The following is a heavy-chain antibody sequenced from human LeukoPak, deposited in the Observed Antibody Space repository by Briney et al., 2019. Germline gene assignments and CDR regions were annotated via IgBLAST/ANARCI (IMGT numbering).Heavy chain of an antibody. CDR1: GFTFSSYA. D-gene: IGHD2-2*01. Sequence: AGGSLRLSCAASGFTFSSYAMSWVRQAPGKGLEWVSAISGSGGSTYYADSVKGRFTISRDNSKNTLYLQMNSLRAEDTAVYYCAKDRRGDYCSSTSCPIDAFDIWGQGTMATVSS. V-gene: IGHV3-23*01. CDR2: ISGSGGST. J-gene: IGHJ3*02. CDR3: AKDRRGDYCSSTSCPIDAFDI.